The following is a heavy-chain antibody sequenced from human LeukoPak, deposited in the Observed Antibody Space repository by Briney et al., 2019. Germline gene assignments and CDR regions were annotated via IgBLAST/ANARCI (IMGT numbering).Heavy chain of an antibody. CDR2: LWYDGSNK. Sequence: VGSLRLSCAASVFTFSSYGMRWVCEGPGEGLGWVAVLWYDGSNKYYADSVKGRFTISRDNSKNTLYLQMNRLRAEDTAVYYCASATQNVRDGYNGGFDYWGQGTLVTVSS. V-gene: IGHV3-33*01. CDR3: ASATQNVRDGYNGGFDY. D-gene: IGHD5-24*01. CDR1: VFTFSSYG. J-gene: IGHJ4*02.